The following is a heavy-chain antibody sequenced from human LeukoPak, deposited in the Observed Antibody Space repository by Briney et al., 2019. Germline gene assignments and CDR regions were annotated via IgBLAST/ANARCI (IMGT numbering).Heavy chain of an antibody. V-gene: IGHV4-59*01. CDR3: AGVWSTIAVAGLDP. J-gene: IGHJ5*02. Sequence: SETLSLTCTVSGGSISSYYWSWIRQPPGKGLEWIGYIYYSGSTNYNPSLKSRVTISVDTSKNQFSLKLSSVTAADTAVYYCAGVWSTIAVAGLDPWGQGTLVTVSS. D-gene: IGHD6-19*01. CDR1: GGSISSYY. CDR2: IYYSGST.